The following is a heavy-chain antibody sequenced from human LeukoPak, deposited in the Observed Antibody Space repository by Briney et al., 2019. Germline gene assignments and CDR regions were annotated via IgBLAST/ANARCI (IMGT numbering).Heavy chain of an antibody. Sequence: ETLSLTRTVSGGSISSYYWNWVRQAPGKGLEWVATVSGSDPSTYYADSVKGRFTISRDNSKNTLYMQMNSLRAEDTAVYYCTKFDAPSGRENYWGQGTLVTVSS. CDR3: TKFDAPSGRENY. V-gene: IGHV3-23*01. CDR1: GGSISSYY. J-gene: IGHJ4*02. CDR2: VSGSDPST.